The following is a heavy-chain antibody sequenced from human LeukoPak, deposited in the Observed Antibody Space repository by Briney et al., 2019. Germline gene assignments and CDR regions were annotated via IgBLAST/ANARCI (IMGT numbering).Heavy chain of an antibody. D-gene: IGHD4-17*01. CDR3: ARDVNYGDYVGNWFDP. V-gene: IGHV1-69*13. CDR2: IIPIFGTA. CDR1: GGTFSSYA. J-gene: IGHJ5*02. Sequence: ASVKVSCKASGGTFSSYAISWVRQAPGQGLEWMGGIIPIFGTANYAQKFQGRVTITADESTSTAYMELSSPRSEDTAVYYCARDVNYGDYVGNWFDPWGQGTLVTVSS.